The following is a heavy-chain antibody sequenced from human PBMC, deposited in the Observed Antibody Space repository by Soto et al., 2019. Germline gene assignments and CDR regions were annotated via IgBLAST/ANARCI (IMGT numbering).Heavy chain of an antibody. CDR1: GVAFSMYW. CDR3: ARSYYDSRGSHFDY. J-gene: IGHJ4*02. CDR2: IKQDGSEK. Sequence: GGSLRLSCAASGVAFSMYWMNWVRQAPGKGLEWVTNIKQDGSEKYYVDSVKGRFTISRDNAKNSIYLQMNSLRAEDTAVYYCARSYYDSRGSHFDYWGQGTLVTVSS. D-gene: IGHD3-9*01. V-gene: IGHV3-7*05.